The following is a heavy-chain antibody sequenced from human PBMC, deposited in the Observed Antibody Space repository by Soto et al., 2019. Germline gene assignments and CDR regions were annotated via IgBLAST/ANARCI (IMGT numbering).Heavy chain of an antibody. J-gene: IGHJ4*02. V-gene: IGHV3-23*01. CDR2: ISGSGGST. CDR3: ATATAPLVGATTSVFDY. CDR1: GFTFSTYA. D-gene: IGHD1-26*01. Sequence: LRLSCAASGFTFSTYAMSWVRQAPGKGLEWVSAISGSGGSTYYADSVKGRFTISRDNSKNTLYLQMNSLRAEDTAVYYCATATAPLVGATTSVFDYWGQGTLVTVSS.